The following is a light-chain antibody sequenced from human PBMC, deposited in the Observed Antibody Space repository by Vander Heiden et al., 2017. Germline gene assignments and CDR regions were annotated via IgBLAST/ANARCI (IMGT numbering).Light chain of an antibody. V-gene: IGKV3-11*01. CDR2: DAS. CDR1: QSVSSY. CDR3: QQRSNGPPGYT. J-gene: IGKJ2*01. Sequence: EIVLTQSPATLSLSPGERATLSCRASQSVSSYLAWYQQKPGQAPRLLIYDASNRATGITARFSGSGSGTDFTLTISSLEPEDFAVYYCQQRSNGPPGYTFGQGTKLEIK.